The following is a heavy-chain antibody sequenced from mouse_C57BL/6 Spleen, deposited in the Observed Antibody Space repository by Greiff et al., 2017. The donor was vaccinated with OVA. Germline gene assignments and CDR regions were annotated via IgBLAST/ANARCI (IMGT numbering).Heavy chain of an antibody. CDR1: GYAFTNYL. D-gene: IGHD1-1*01. V-gene: IGHV1-54*01. CDR3: ARGGYYGSFDY. J-gene: IGHJ2*01. CDR2: INPGSGGT. Sequence: VQLQQSGAELVRPGTSVKVSCKASGYAFTNYLIEWVKQRPGQGLEWIGVINPGSGGTNYNEKFKGKATLTADKSSSTAYMQLSSLTSDDSAVYFCARGGYYGSFDYWGQGTTLTVSS.